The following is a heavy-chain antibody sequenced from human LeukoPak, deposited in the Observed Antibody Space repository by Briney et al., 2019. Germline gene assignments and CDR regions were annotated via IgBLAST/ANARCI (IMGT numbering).Heavy chain of an antibody. Sequence: GGSLRLSCAASGFTFSSYEMNRVRQAPGKGLEWVSYISSSGSTIYYADSVKGRFTISRDNAKNSLYLQMNSLRAEDTAVYYCARAGYDSSGYYYRDAFDIWGQGTMVTVSS. CDR3: ARAGYDSSGYYYRDAFDI. CDR2: ISSSGSTI. CDR1: GFTFSSYE. D-gene: IGHD3-22*01. J-gene: IGHJ3*02. V-gene: IGHV3-48*03.